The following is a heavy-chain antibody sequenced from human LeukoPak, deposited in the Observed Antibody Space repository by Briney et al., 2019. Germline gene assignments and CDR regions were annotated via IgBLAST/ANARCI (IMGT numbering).Heavy chain of an antibody. V-gene: IGHV4-39*07. CDR3: ARVMGELSSYYFDY. CDR2: IYYSGST. J-gene: IGHJ4*02. Sequence: SETLSLTCTVSGGSISSSSYYWGWIRQPPGKGLEWIGSIYYSGSTYYNPSLKSRVTISVDTSKNQFSLKLSSVTAADTAVYYCARVMGELSSYYFDYWGQGTLVTVSS. CDR1: GGSISSSSYY. D-gene: IGHD3-16*02.